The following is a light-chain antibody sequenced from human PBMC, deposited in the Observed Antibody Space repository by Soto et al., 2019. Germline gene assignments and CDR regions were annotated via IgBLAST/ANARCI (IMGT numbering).Light chain of an antibody. CDR2: DAS. Sequence: ALQLTQSPSSLSASVGDTVTITCRASQGITRTLAWYQQIPGKPPKLLIYDASTLQTGVPPRFSGSGSGTDFTLAISRLQPEDFATYFCQRFDSYPLTFGGGTKVDLK. CDR1: QGITRT. J-gene: IGKJ4*01. V-gene: IGKV1-13*02. CDR3: QRFDSYPLT.